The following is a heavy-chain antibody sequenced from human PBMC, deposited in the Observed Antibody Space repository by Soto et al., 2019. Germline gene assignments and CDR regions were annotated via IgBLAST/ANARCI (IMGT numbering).Heavy chain of an antibody. D-gene: IGHD6-19*01. CDR3: ALSAVAATNWFDP. CDR2: ITGGGGST. J-gene: IGHJ5*02. Sequence: GGSLRLSCAASGFTFSSYGMHWVRQAPGKGLEWVAVITGGGGSTYYADSVKGRFTISRDNSKNTLYLQMNSLRAEDTAVYYCALSAVAATNWFDPWVQGTLVTVSS. V-gene: IGHV3-23*01. CDR1: GFTFSSYG.